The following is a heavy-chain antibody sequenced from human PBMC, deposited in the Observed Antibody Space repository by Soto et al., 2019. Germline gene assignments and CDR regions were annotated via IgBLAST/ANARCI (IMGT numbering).Heavy chain of an antibody. CDR2: IYSGGTT. CDR1: GFTVSNNY. Sequence: EVQLVESGGGLVQPGGSLRLSCAASGFTVSNNYMIWFRLPPGKGLEWVSLIYSGGTTYYADSVKGRFTISRDNSKNTLYLQMNSLTVEDTAVYYCARNGWGMATVGMWGPGTLVTVSS. D-gene: IGHD4-4*01. J-gene: IGHJ4*02. CDR3: ARNGWGMATVGM. V-gene: IGHV3-53*01.